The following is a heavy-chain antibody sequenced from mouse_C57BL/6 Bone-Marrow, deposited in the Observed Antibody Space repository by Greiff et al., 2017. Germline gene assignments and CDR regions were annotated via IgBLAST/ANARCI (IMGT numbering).Heavy chain of an antibody. CDR2: IYPRSGNT. CDR1: GYTFTSYG. J-gene: IGHJ2*01. V-gene: IGHV1-81*01. Sequence: VQLQQSGAELARPGASVKLSCKASGYTFTSYGISWVKQRTGQGLEWIGEIYPRSGNTYYNEKFKGKATLTADKSSSTAYMELRSLTSEDSAVYFCRGNPYFDYWGQGTTRTVSS. CDR3: RGNPYFDY. D-gene: IGHD2-1*01.